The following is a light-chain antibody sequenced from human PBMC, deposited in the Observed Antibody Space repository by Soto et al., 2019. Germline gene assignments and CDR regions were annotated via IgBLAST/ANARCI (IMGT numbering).Light chain of an antibody. V-gene: IGKV1-39*01. CDR2: AAS. CDR1: QSVTSN. J-gene: IGKJ2*01. Sequence: DIQMTQSPSSLSASIGDRVTITCRASQSVTSNLNWYQQKFGETPKLLMYAASNLQGGVPSRFSGSGSGTDFTLTISSLQPEDFATYYCQQYYSSPYTFGQGTKLE. CDR3: QQYYSSPYT.